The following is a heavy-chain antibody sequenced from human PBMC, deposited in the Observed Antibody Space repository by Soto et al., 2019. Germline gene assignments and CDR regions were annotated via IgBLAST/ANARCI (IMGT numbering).Heavy chain of an antibody. Sequence: VGSLRLSCAASGFICSSYDMSWVRQAPGKGLEWVSTILVGGSTHYEDSVTGRFTISRDTSKNTVFLQMNSLTAGDTATYYCARSTYYYDSRNMDVWGQGTTVTVSS. D-gene: IGHD3-22*01. J-gene: IGHJ6*02. CDR1: GFICSSYD. V-gene: IGHV3-23*01. CDR2: ILVGGST. CDR3: ARSTYYYDSRNMDV.